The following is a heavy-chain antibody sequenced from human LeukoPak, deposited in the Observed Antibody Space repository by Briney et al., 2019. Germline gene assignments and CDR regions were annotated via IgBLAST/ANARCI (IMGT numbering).Heavy chain of an antibody. D-gene: IGHD4-17*01. CDR2: ISSSGSTI. CDR1: GFTFSSYE. Sequence: GGSLRLSCAASGFTFSSYEMNWVRQAPGKGLEWVSYISSSGSTIYYADSVKGRFTISRDNAKNSLYLQMNSLRAEDTAVYYCARSRPVTKNVDYWGQGTLVTVSS. V-gene: IGHV3-48*03. CDR3: ARSRPVTKNVDY. J-gene: IGHJ4*02.